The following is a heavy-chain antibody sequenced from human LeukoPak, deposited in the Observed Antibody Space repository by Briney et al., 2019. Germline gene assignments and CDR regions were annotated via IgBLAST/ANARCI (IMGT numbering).Heavy chain of an antibody. CDR2: ISYDGSNK. Sequence: GGSLRLSCAASGFTFSSYAMHWVRQAPGKGLEWVAVISYDGSNKYYADSVKGRFTIPRDNSKNTLYLQMNSLRAEYTAVYYCARVGGRGGPGDLYYFDYWGQGTLVTVSS. D-gene: IGHD4-17*01. J-gene: IGHJ4*02. V-gene: IGHV3-30-3*01. CDR1: GFTFSSYA. CDR3: ARVGGRGGPGDLYYFDY.